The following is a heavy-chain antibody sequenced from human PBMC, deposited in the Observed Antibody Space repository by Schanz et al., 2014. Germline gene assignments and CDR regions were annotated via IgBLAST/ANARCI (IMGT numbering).Heavy chain of an antibody. J-gene: IGHJ4*02. CDR2: IRGNGGST. Sequence: EVQVVESGGGLVQPGGSLSLSGAASGFAFSNYAMNWVRQAQGKGLEWVSGIRGNGGSTHYADSVKGRFTISRDNSKNTLYLQMNSLGVEDTAVYYCATPPPAYTTNWYTYSFVYWGQGTLVTVSS. CDR1: GFAFSNYA. D-gene: IGHD3-16*01. CDR3: ATPPPAYTTNWYTYSFVY. V-gene: IGHV3-23*04.